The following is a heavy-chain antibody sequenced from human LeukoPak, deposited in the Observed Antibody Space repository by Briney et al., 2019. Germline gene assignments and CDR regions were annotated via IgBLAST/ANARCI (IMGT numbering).Heavy chain of an antibody. J-gene: IGHJ4*02. CDR1: GFTFSSYA. V-gene: IGHV3-23*01. CDR3: AKTLGYSYGPFDY. CDR2: ISGSGGST. Sequence: GSLRLSCAASGFTFSSYAMSWVRQAPGKGLEWVSAISGSGGSTYYADSAKGRFTISRDNSKNTLYLQMNSLRAEDTAVYYCAKTLGYSYGPFDYWGQGTLVTVSS. D-gene: IGHD5-18*01.